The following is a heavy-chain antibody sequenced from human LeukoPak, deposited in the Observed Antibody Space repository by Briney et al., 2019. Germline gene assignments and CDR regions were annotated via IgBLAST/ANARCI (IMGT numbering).Heavy chain of an antibody. CDR1: GGSFSGYY. J-gene: IGHJ2*01. CDR2: INHSGST. Sequence: SETLSLTCAVYGGSFSGYYWSWIRQPPGKGLEWIGEINHSGSTNYNPSLKSRVTISVDTSKNQFSLRLTSVTAADTAVYYCARGLTLTYWYFDVWGRGTLVTVSS. CDR3: ARGLTLTYWYFDV. D-gene: IGHD3-9*01. V-gene: IGHV4-34*01.